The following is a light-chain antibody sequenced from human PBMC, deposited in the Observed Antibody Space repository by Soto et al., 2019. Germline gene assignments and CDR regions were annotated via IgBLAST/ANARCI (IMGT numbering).Light chain of an antibody. CDR2: GNR. J-gene: IGLJ3*02. Sequence: QAVLTQPPSVSGAPGQRVTISCTGNSSNLGAGYDVHWYQQLSGAAPKLVIFGNRNRPSGVPERFSGSKSATSASLAITGLQAEDEADYYCQAYDYSLTASVFGGGTKLTVL. CDR3: QAYDYSLTASV. V-gene: IGLV1-40*01. CDR1: SSNLGAGYD.